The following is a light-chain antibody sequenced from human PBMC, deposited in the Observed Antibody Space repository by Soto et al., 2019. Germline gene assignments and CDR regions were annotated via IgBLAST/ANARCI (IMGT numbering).Light chain of an antibody. J-gene: IGLJ1*01. V-gene: IGLV2-14*01. CDR2: DVS. CDR3: NSYTSSSTRPYV. Sequence: QSALTQPASVSGSPGQSITVSCTGTSSDVGGYNYVSWYQQHPGKAPKVMIYDVSKRPSGVSNRFSGSKSANTASLTISGLQAADEADYYCNSYTSSSTRPYVFGTGTKVTVL. CDR1: SSDVGGYNY.